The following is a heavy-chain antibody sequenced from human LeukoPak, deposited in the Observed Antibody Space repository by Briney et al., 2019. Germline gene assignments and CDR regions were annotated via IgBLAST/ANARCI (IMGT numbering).Heavy chain of an antibody. CDR3: ASKPPDSIANWDPFDY. V-gene: IGHV1-2*02. CDR2: INPNSGGT. D-gene: IGHD7-27*01. Sequence: ASVKVSCKASGYTFTGYYMHWVRQAPGQGLEWMGWINPNSGGTNYAQKFQGRVTMTRDTSISTAYMELSRLRSDDTAVYYCASKPPDSIANWDPFDYWGQGTLVTVSS. J-gene: IGHJ4*02. CDR1: GYTFTGYY.